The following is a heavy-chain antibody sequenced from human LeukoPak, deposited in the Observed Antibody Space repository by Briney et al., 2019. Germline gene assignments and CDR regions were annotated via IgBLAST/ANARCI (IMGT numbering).Heavy chain of an antibody. V-gene: IGHV4-39*07. CDR3: ARDGRLYSSGQVVWFDP. CDR2: ICYSGST. Sequence: SETLSLTCTVSDGSISSSSYYWGWIRQPPGKGLEWTGSICYSGSTYHNPSLKSRATISVDTSKSQFYLKATSVNAADTAVYFCARDGRLYSSGQVVWFDPWGQGTLVTVSS. D-gene: IGHD6-19*01. CDR1: DGSISSSSYY. J-gene: IGHJ5*02.